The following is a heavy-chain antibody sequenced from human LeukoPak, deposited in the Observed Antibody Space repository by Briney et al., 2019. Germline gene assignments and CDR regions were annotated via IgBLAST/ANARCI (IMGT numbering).Heavy chain of an antibody. CDR3: AKDKSSSWYPNDAFDI. CDR1: GFTFSSYG. V-gene: IGHV3-30*18. J-gene: IGHJ3*02. CDR2: ISYDGSNK. Sequence: GGSLRLSCAASGFTFSSYGMHWVRQAPGKGLEWVAVISYDGSNKYYADSVKGRFTISRDNSENTLYLQMNSLRAEDTAVYYCAKDKSSSWYPNDAFDIWGQGTMVTVSS. D-gene: IGHD6-13*01.